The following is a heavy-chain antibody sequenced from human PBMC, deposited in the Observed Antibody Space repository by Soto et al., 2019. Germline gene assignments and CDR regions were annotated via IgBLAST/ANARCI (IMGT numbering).Heavy chain of an antibody. V-gene: IGHV1-2*02. D-gene: IGHD3-16*02. CDR1: GYTFTGYY. J-gene: IGHJ5*02. CDR2: INPNSGVT. Sequence: QVQLVQSGAEVKRPGASVKVSCKASGYTFTGYYIHWVRQAPGQGPEWMGWINPNSGVTNYAQKFQGRVTMTRDTTISTAHMELSRLRSDDTAVYYCARDGHYDYLRGSYRHRNWFDPWGQGTLVTVSS. CDR3: ARDGHYDYLRGSYRHRNWFDP.